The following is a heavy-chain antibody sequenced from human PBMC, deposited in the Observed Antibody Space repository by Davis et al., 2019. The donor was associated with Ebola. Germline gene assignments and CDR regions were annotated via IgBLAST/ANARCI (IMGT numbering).Heavy chain of an antibody. D-gene: IGHD1-26*01. V-gene: IGHV4-34*08. J-gene: IGHJ3*02. CDR1: GFIFRNYV. CDR3: AFVGVDSKGDAHDI. CDR2: VDHSGTT. Sequence: GSLRLSCETSGFIFRNYVMSWIRQPPGKGLEWIAEVDHSGTTNYNSSLKSRLTISVDRSENQFSLKMKSLTAADTAVYYCAFVGVDSKGDAHDIWGQGTMVIVSS.